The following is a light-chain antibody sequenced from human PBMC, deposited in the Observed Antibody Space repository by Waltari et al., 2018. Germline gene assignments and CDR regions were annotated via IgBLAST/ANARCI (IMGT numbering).Light chain of an antibody. CDR3: GTWDTSLSPGEV. Sequence: QTLQGRAPKPLIYDNYKRPSGVPGRFSGSRSGTSATLGIIGLQTGDEAVYYCGTWDTSLSPGEVFGGGTKLTVL. V-gene: IGLV1-51*01. J-gene: IGLJ2*01. CDR2: DNY.